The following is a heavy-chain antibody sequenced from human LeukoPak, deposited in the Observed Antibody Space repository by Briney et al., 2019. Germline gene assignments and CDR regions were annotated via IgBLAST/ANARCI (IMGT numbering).Heavy chain of an antibody. CDR3: ARVKRYFGWLLDY. V-gene: IGHV3-48*04. J-gene: IGHJ4*02. D-gene: IGHD3-9*01. CDR2: ISSSSSTI. Sequence: PGGSLRLSCAASGFTFSSYSMNWVRQAPGKGLEWVSYISSSSSTIYYADSVKGRFTISRDNAKNSLYLQMNSLRAEDTAVYYCARVKRYFGWLLDYWGQGTLVTVSS. CDR1: GFTFSSYS.